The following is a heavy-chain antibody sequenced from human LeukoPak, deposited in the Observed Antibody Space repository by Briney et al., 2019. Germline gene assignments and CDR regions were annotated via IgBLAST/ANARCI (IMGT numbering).Heavy chain of an antibody. CDR3: ASVEATDYYYYGMDV. CDR2: ISYDGSNK. J-gene: IGHJ6*02. Sequence: GGSLRLSCAASGFTFSSYAMHWVRQAPGKGLEWVAVISYDGSNKYYADSVKGRFTISRDNSKNTLYLQMNSLRAEGTAVYYCASVEATDYYYYGMDVWGQGTTVTVSS. CDR1: GFTFSSYA. V-gene: IGHV3-30-3*01.